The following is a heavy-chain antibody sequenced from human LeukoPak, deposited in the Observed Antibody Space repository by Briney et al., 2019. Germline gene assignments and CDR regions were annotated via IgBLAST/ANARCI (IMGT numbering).Heavy chain of an antibody. CDR3: ARAGGSTVSHSDY. J-gene: IGHJ4*02. D-gene: IGHD4-17*01. Sequence: KPGGSLRLPCAASGFTFSSYSMNGIRQAPGKGLEWVSSISSSTSYIYYADSVKGRFTISKDNAKNSLYLQMNSLRAEDTAVYYCARAGGSTVSHSDYWGQGTLVTVSS. CDR1: GFTFSSYS. V-gene: IGHV3-21*01. CDR2: ISSSTSYI.